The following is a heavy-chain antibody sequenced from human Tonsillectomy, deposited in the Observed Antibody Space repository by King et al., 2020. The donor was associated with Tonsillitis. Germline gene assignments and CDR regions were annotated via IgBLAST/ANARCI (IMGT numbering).Heavy chain of an antibody. D-gene: IGHD3-22*01. CDR2: IYYSGST. J-gene: IGHJ5*02. V-gene: IGHV4-30-4*01. CDR3: AGYYDSSGYYSVHWFDP. CDR1: GGSISSGDYY. Sequence: QLQESGPGLVKPSQTLSLTCTVSGGSISSGDYYWSWIRQPPGKGLEWIGYIYYSGSTYYNPSLKSRVTMSVDPSKNQFSLKLSSVTAADTAVYYCAGYYDSSGYYSVHWFDPCGQGTLVTVSS.